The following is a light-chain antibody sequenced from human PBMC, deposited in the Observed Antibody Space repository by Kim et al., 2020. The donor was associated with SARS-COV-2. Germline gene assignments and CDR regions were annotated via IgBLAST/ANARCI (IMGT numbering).Light chain of an antibody. CDR3: SSYTSSSTYVV. CDR1: NRDVGGYNY. Sequence: HSITSTCTGTNRDVGGYNYVSWYQQHPGKAPKLMIYDVSNRPSGVSNRFSGSKSGNTASLTISGLQAEDEADYYCSSYTSSSTYVVFGGGTQLTVL. V-gene: IGLV2-14*03. J-gene: IGLJ2*01. CDR2: DVS.